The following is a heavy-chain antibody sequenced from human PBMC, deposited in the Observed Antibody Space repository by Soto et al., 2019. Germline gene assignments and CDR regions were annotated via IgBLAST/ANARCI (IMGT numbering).Heavy chain of an antibody. CDR3: AKDTYYHDSSGYYVFDY. V-gene: IGHV3-30*18. Sequence: QVQLVESGGGVVQPGRSLRLSCAASGFSFSSYGMHWVRQTPGKGLEWVAGISYDGSNKYYVDSMKGQLTISRDNSKNTLDLQMNSLRAEDTAVYYCAKDTYYHDSSGYYVFDYWGPGTLVTVSS. CDR2: ISYDGSNK. D-gene: IGHD3-22*01. J-gene: IGHJ4*02. CDR1: GFSFSSYG.